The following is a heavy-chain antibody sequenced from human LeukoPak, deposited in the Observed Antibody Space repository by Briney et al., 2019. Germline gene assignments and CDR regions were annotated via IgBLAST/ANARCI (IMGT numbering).Heavy chain of an antibody. CDR2: FYSGDST. J-gene: IGHJ3*02. CDR3: ATDHRNLDAFDI. Sequence: GGSLRLSCAASGLSVSTNSMSWVRQAPGKGLEWVSVFYSGDSTYYGDSVKGRFTISSDKSKNTVYLQMNSLRAEDTAVYYCATDHRNLDAFDIWGQGTMVTVSS. CDR1: GLSVSTNS. V-gene: IGHV3-66*01. D-gene: IGHD1-14*01.